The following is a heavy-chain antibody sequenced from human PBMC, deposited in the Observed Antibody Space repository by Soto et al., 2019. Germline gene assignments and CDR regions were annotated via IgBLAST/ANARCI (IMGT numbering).Heavy chain of an antibody. CDR2: ISGSGGST. J-gene: IGHJ4*02. Sequence: EVQLLESGGGLVQPGGSLRLSCAASGFTLSSYVMSWVRQAPGKGLEWVSAISGSGGSTYYADSVKGRFTISRDNSKNPLYLQMNSLRAEDTAVYYCARPTTVIYFDYWGQGTLVTVSS. CDR3: ARPTTVIYFDY. CDR1: GFTLSSYV. D-gene: IGHD4-17*01. V-gene: IGHV3-23*01.